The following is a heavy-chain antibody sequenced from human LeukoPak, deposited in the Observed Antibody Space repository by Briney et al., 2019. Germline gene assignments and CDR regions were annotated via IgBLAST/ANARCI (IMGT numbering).Heavy chain of an antibody. J-gene: IGHJ4*02. CDR2: INWNGGST. D-gene: IGHD1-26*01. CDR3: AKDSLVGALDY. CDR1: GFTFDDYG. Sequence: GGSLRLSXAASGFTFDDYGMSWVRQAPGKGLEWLSGINWNGGSTGYADSVKGRFTISRDNAKNSLYLQMNSLRAEDMALYYCAKDSLVGALDYWGQGTLVTVSS. V-gene: IGHV3-20*04.